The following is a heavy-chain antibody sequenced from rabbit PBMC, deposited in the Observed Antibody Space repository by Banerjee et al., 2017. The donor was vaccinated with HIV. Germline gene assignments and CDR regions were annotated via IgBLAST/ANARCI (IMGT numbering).Heavy chain of an antibody. Sequence: QSLEESGGGLVKPGASLTLTCTASGFSFSSGYYMCWVRQAPGKGPEWIACMYAGSGSTWYASWAKGRFTISKPSSTTVTLQMTSLTAADTATYFCTTYDYAGGYGSYAYPTGFNLWGPGTLVTVS. V-gene: IGHV1S40*01. J-gene: IGHJ4*01. D-gene: IGHD6-1*01. CDR3: TTYDYAGGYGSYAYPTGFNL. CDR1: GFSFSSGYY. CDR2: MYAGSGST.